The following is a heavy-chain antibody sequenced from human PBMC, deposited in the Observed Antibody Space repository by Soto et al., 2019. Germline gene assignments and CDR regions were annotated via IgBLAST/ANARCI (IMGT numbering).Heavy chain of an antibody. J-gene: IGHJ6*02. D-gene: IGHD7-27*01. V-gene: IGHV3-53*02. CDR3: ARESGDREAYYYHYGMDV. CDR1: GFTVTSNY. CDR2: IYSNGFT. Sequence: DVQVVETGGDLIQPGGSLRLSCAASGFTVTSNYMSWVRQAPGKGLEWVSIIYSNGFTSYADSVKGRFIISRDKSKNTLYLQMNSLRVDDTAVYYCARESGDREAYYYHYGMDVWGQGTTVTVSS.